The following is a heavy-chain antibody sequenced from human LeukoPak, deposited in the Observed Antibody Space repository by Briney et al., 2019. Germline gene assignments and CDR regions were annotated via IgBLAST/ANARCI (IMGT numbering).Heavy chain of an antibody. CDR1: GFTLSKYW. J-gene: IGHJ4*02. D-gene: IGHD6-19*01. Sequence: PGGSLRLACVASGFTLSKYWMLWVRQAPGKGLESVSRINTDGTVTTYADSVKGRFTVSRDNADNTMFLQMNSVRDEDTAVYYCATKQWLAPPPDSWGQGTPVTVSS. CDR2: INTDGTVT. V-gene: IGHV3-74*01. CDR3: ATKQWLAPPPDS.